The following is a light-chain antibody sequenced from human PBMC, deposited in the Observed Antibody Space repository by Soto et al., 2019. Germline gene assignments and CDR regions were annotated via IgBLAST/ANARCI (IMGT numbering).Light chain of an antibody. CDR3: QQSNTYPWT. CDR2: KAS. J-gene: IGKJ1*01. Sequence: DIQMTQSPSTLSASVGDRVTITCRASQSVSIWLAWYQQKPGKAPKLLIYKASSLESGVPSRFSGSGSGTEFTLTISSLQPDDFASYYCQQSNTYPWTFGQGTKVDIK. CDR1: QSVSIW. V-gene: IGKV1-5*03.